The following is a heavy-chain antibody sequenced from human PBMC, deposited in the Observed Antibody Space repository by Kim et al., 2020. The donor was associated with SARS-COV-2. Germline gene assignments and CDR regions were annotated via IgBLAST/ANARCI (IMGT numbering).Heavy chain of an antibody. CDR3: ARDAFVRGVSYH. Sequence: ASVKVSCKASGYTFSTYAMNWVRQAPGQGLEWMGWINTNSGNPTYAQAFSGRFAFSSDTSVSTAYIQINSLKADDTAVYFCARDAFVRGVSYHWGQGTLV. D-gene: IGHD3-10*02. J-gene: IGHJ5*02. V-gene: IGHV7-4-1*02. CDR1: GYTFSTYA. CDR2: INTNSGNP.